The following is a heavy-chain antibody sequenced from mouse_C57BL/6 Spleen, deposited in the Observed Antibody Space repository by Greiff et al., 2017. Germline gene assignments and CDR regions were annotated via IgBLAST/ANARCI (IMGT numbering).Heavy chain of an antibody. CDR3: ARRIYYDYDGYWYFDV. D-gene: IGHD2-4*01. J-gene: IGHJ1*03. V-gene: IGHV1-64*01. CDR2: IHPNSGST. CDR1: GYTFTSYW. Sequence: QVQLKQSGAELVKPGASVKLSCKASGYTFTSYWMHWVKQRPGQGLEWIGMIHPNSGSTNYNEKFKSKAALTVDKSSSTAYMQLSSLTSEDSAVYYCARRIYYDYDGYWYFDVWGTGTTVTVSS.